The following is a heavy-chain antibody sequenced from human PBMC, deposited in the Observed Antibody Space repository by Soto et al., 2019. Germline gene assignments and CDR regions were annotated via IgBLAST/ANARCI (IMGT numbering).Heavy chain of an antibody. V-gene: IGHV3-21*01. CDR3: ARDGHCISSSCFFLPDY. J-gene: IGHJ4*02. CDR2: ISGSASNI. Sequence: GGSLRLSCAASGFTFSSYSMSWVRQAPGKGLEWVSSISGSASNIHYADSVKGRFTISRDTAENSLYLQLDSLRAEDTALYYCARDGHCISSSCFFLPDYWGQGTLVTVSS. D-gene: IGHD2-2*01. CDR1: GFTFSSYS.